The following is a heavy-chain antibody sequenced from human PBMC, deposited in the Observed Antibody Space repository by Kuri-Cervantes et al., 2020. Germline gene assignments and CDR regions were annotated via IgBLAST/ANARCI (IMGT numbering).Heavy chain of an antibody. Sequence: SETLSLTCTVSGGSISSGDYYWSWIRQPPGKGLEWIGEINHSGSTNYNPSLKSRVTISVDTSKNQFSLKLSSVTAADTAAYYCARAANSRGYCSGGSCYWAYWFDPWGQGTLVTVSS. CDR2: INHSGST. CDR1: GGSISSGDYY. J-gene: IGHJ5*02. CDR3: ARAANSRGYCSGGSCYWAYWFDP. V-gene: IGHV4-39*07. D-gene: IGHD2-15*01.